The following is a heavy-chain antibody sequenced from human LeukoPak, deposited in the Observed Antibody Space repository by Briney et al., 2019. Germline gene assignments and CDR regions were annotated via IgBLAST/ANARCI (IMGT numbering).Heavy chain of an antibody. CDR2: IYHSGST. J-gene: IGHJ4*02. D-gene: IGHD3-22*01. CDR1: GGSFSGYY. V-gene: IGHV4-34*01. Sequence: SETLSLTCAVYGGSFSGYYWSWIRQPPGKGLEWIGYIYHSGSTYYNPSLKSRVTISVDTSKNQFSLKLSSVTAADTAVYYCARGGRTSYYDSSGIYFDYWGQGTLVTVSS. CDR3: ARGGRTSYYDSSGIYFDY.